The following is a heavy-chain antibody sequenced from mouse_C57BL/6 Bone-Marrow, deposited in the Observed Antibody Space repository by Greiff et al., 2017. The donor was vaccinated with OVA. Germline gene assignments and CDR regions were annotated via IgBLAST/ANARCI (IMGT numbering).Heavy chain of an antibody. Sequence: EVNLVESGGGLVKPGGSLKLSCAASGFTFSDYGMHWVRQAPEKGLEWVAYISSGSSTIYYADTVKGRFTISRDNAKNTLFLQMTSLRSEDTAMYYCARPFYGSSYYAMDYWGQGTSVTVSS. J-gene: IGHJ4*01. CDR1: GFTFSDYG. D-gene: IGHD1-1*01. CDR3: ARPFYGSSYYAMDY. CDR2: ISSGSSTI. V-gene: IGHV5-17*01.